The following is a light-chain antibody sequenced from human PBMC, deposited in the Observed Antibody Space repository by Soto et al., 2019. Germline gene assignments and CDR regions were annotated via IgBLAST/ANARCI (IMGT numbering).Light chain of an antibody. CDR3: QQYGNSPRYT. V-gene: IGKV3-20*01. J-gene: IGKJ2*01. CDR1: QTVSTTY. Sequence: IVLTQSPGTLSLSPGQRATLSCRASQTVSTTYLAWYQQKPGQAPRLLSYGTSTRATGVPDRFSGSGSVTDFTLTISSLEPEDFAVYYCQQYGNSPRYTFGQGTKVDIK. CDR2: GTS.